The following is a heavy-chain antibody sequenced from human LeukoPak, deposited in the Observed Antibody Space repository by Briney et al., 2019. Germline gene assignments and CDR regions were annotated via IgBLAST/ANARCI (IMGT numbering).Heavy chain of an antibody. CDR2: IYDSGST. D-gene: IGHD3-10*01. Sequence: SETLSLTCTVSGASIRSGDYYWSWIRQPPGKGLEWIGYIYDSGSTYYNPSLKSRITISVDTSENRFSLKLSSVTAADTAVYYCARSGYYYGSASYIYWGQGTLVTVSS. CDR1: GASIRSGDYY. CDR3: ARSGYYYGSASYIY. V-gene: IGHV4-30-4*01. J-gene: IGHJ4*02.